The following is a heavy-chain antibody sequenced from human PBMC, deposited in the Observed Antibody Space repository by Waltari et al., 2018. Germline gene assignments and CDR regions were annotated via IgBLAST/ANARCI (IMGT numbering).Heavy chain of an antibody. CDR3: ARIVVVITDSWFDP. J-gene: IGHJ5*02. CDR1: GGSISSGGYS. D-gene: IGHD3-22*01. V-gene: IGHV4-30-2*01. Sequence: QLQLQESGSGLVKPSQTLSLTCAVSGGSISSGGYSWSWIRQPPGNGLEWIGYIYHSVSTYYNPSLKSRVTIAVDRSKNQFSLKLSSVTAADTAVYYCARIVVVITDSWFDPWGQGTLVTVSS. CDR2: IYHSVST.